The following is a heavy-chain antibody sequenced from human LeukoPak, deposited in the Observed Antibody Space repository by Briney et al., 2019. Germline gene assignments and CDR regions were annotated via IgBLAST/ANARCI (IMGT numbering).Heavy chain of an antibody. Sequence: SETLSLTCTVSGGSISSGDSYWSWIRQPPGKGLEWIGYIYYIVPTYYNPSLKSRVTISVDTSKTQFSLKLSSVTAADTAVYYCARDAQEVTPHCSGGSCLPNNWFDPWGQGTLVTVSS. J-gene: IGHJ5*02. CDR2: IYYIVPT. V-gene: IGHV4-30-4*01. D-gene: IGHD2-15*01. CDR1: GGSISSGDSY. CDR3: ARDAQEVTPHCSGGSCLPNNWFDP.